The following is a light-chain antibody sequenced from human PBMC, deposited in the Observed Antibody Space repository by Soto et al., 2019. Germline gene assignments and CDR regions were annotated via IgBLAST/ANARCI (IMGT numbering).Light chain of an antibody. J-gene: IGLJ1*01. CDR3: QSYDSSLSGLV. CDR2: GNS. Sequence: QSALTQPPSVSGAPGQRVTISCTGSSSNIGAGYDVHWYQQLPGTAPKLLIYGNSNRPSGVPDRFSGSKSGTSPSLAITGLQAEDEADYYCQSYDSSLSGLVFGTGTKVTVL. V-gene: IGLV1-40*01. CDR1: SSNIGAGYD.